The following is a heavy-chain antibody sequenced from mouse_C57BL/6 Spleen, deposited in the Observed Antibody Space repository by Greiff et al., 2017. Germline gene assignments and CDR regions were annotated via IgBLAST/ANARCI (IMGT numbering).Heavy chain of an antibody. CDR2: IYPRDGST. V-gene: IGHV1-78*01. J-gene: IGHJ2*01. Sequence: VQLQQSDAELVKPGASVKISCKVSGYTFTDHTIHWMKQRPEQGLEWIGYIYPRDGSTKYNEKFKGKATLTADKSSSTAYMQLNSLTSEDSADYFCARGYYYGSSNFDYWGQGATLTVSS. CDR1: GYTFTDHT. CDR3: ARGYYYGSSNFDY. D-gene: IGHD1-1*01.